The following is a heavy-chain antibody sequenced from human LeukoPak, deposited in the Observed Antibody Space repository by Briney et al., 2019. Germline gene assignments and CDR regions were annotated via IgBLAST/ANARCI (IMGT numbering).Heavy chain of an antibody. J-gene: IGHJ4*02. Sequence: PSETLSLTCTVSGGSISSSSYYWGWIRQPPGKGLEWIGYIYYSGSTNYNPSLKSRVTISLDTSKNQFSLKLSSVTAADTAMYYCARDQPSGGKYYFDYWGQGTLVTVSS. D-gene: IGHD1-26*01. CDR2: IYYSGST. V-gene: IGHV4-61*01. CDR3: ARDQPSGGKYYFDY. CDR1: GGSISSSSYY.